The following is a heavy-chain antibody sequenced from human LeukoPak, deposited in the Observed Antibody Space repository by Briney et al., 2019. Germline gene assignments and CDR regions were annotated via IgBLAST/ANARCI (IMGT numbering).Heavy chain of an antibody. J-gene: IGHJ6*03. Sequence: GESLKISCKGSANSFTSYWIGWVRQMPGKGLEWMGIIYPGDSDTRYSPSFQGQVTISADKSISTAYLQWSSLKASDTAMYYCASTLGPGNYYYYMDVWGKGTTVTVSS. CDR3: ASTLGPGNYYYYMDV. CDR2: IYPGDSDT. CDR1: ANSFTSYW. V-gene: IGHV5-51*01. D-gene: IGHD3-16*01.